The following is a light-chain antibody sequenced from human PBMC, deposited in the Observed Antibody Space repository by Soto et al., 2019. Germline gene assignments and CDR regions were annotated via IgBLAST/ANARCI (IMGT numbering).Light chain of an antibody. V-gene: IGLV1-40*01. Sequence: QSVLTQPHSVSGAQGQNITISCTGSSSNIGAGFHVHWYQQVPGAAPKLLIFDSRNRPSGVPDRFSGSKSATSAYLAITGLQADDEADDYCQSFDNSLSAWVFAGGTKLTVL. CDR1: SSNIGAGFH. CDR2: DSR. J-gene: IGLJ3*02. CDR3: QSFDNSLSAWV.